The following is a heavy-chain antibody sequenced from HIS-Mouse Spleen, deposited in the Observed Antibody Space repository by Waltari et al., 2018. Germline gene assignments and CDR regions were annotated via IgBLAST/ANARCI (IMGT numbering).Heavy chain of an antibody. J-gene: IGHJ4*02. CDR3: ARDRELYFDY. V-gene: IGHV4-39*07. CDR2: IYYSGST. D-gene: IGHD1-26*01. CDR1: GGSISSSSYY. Sequence: QLQLQESGPGLVKPSETLSLTCTVSGGSISSSSYYWGWIRQPPGKGLEWIGSIYYSGSTYYNPSLKSRVTISVDTSKNQFSLKLSSVTAVDTAVYYCARDRELYFDYWGQGTLVTVSS.